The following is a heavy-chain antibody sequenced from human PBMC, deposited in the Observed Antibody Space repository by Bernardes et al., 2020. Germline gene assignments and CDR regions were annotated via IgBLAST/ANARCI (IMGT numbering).Heavy chain of an antibody. V-gene: IGHV4-4*02. CDR1: GCSISSSNL. D-gene: IGHD3-22*01. Sequence: SESLSLTCAVSGCSISSSNLWSCVLQPPGKGLELIGEIYYSGSTNYNPSLKSRVTISVDTSKNQFSLKLSSVTAADTAVYYCAKAYYDDSSCNYGMDVWGQGTTVTVSS. J-gene: IGHJ6*02. CDR3: AKAYYDDSSCNYGMDV. CDR2: IYYSGST.